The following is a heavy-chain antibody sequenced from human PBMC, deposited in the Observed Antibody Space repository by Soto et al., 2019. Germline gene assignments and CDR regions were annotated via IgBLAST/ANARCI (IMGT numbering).Heavy chain of an antibody. CDR2: ISGSGGST. D-gene: IGHD4-4*01. CDR3: AKVEGNYNWFDP. CDR1: GFTFSSYA. J-gene: IGHJ5*02. V-gene: IGHV3-23*01. Sequence: LRLSCAASGFTFSSYAMSWVRQAPGKGLEWVSAISGSGGSTYYADSVKGRFTISRDNSKNTLYLQMNSLRAEDTAVYYCAKVEGNYNWFDPWGQGTLVTVSS.